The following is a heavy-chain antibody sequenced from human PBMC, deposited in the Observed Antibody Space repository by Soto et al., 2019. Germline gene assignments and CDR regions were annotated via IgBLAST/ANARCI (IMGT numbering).Heavy chain of an antibody. J-gene: IGHJ4*02. CDR3: ARLKGYGDYVGSFDY. Sequence: PSETLSLTCTVSGGSISSGDYYWSWIRQPPGKGLEWIGYIYYSGSTYYNPSLKSRVTISVDTSKNQFSLKLSSVTAADTAWYYCARLKGYGDYVGSFDYWGQGTLVTVSS. CDR1: GGSISSGDYY. D-gene: IGHD4-17*01. V-gene: IGHV4-30-4*01. CDR2: IYYSGST.